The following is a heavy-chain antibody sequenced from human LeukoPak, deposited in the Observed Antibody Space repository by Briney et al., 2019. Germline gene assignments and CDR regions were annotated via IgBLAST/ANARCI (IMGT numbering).Heavy chain of an antibody. CDR3: AKVGDGSASYSDY. J-gene: IGHJ4*02. Sequence: PGGSLRLSCAASGFTFSSYGMHWVRQAPGKGLEWVAFIRYDGSNKYYADSVKGRFTISRDNSKNTLYLQMNSLRAEDTAVYYCAKVGDGSASYSDYWGQGTLVTVSS. D-gene: IGHD3-10*01. CDR2: IRYDGSNK. V-gene: IGHV3-30*02. CDR1: GFTFSSYG.